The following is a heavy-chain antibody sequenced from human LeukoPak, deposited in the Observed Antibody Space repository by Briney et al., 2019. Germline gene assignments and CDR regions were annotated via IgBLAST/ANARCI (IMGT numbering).Heavy chain of an antibody. Sequence: ASLKDSRQASGYTFPPYYIHRLRQAPDQHLDWMDWISHHNHHTHYAHKLQRRHTMTTDTYTSTAYMELRSLRSDDTAVYYCARAPPPHAPMVRGVPGWNYGMDVWGQGTTVTVSS. J-gene: IGHJ6*02. CDR2: ISHHNHHT. D-gene: IGHD3-10*01. CDR3: ARAPPPHAPMVRGVPGWNYGMDV. V-gene: IGHV1-18*04. CDR1: GYTFPPYY.